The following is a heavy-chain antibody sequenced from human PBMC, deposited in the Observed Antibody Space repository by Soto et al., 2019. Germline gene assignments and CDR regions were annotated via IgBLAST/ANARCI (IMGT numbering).Heavy chain of an antibody. Sequence: GASVKVSCKVSGYTLTELSIHWVRHAPGKGLEWMGGFDPEDGETIYAQKFQGRVTMTEDTSTDTAYMELSSLRSEDTAVYSCATLWGGSYGGVDYWGKGNLVTVSS. D-gene: IGHD1-26*01. V-gene: IGHV1-24*01. CDR1: GYTLTELS. J-gene: IGHJ4*02. CDR3: ATLWGGSYGGVDY. CDR2: FDPEDGET.